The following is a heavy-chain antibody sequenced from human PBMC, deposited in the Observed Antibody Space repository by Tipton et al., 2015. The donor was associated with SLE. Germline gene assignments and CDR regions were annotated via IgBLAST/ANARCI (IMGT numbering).Heavy chain of an antibody. CDR2: IYYSGST. V-gene: IGHV4-59*12. Sequence: LRLSCTVSGGSISSYYWSWIRQPPGKGLEWIGYIYYSGSTNYNPSLKSRVTISVDTSKNQLSLKLSSVTAADTAVYYCARGGTAMAYWCFDLWGRGPLVTVSS. CDR1: GGSISSYY. J-gene: IGHJ2*01. D-gene: IGHD5-18*01. CDR3: ARGGTAMAYWCFDL.